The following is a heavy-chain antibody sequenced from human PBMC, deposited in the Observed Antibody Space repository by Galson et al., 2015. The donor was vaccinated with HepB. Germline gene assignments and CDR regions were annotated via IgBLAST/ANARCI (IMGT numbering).Heavy chain of an antibody. CDR1: GYSFTSYW. Sequence: QSGAEVKKPGESLKISCKGSGYSFTSYWIGWVRQMPGKGLEWMGIIYPGDSDTRYSPSFQGQVTISADKSISTAYLQWSSLKASDTAMYYCARPSYSSSSFSRTGLTPSAFDIWGQGTMVTVSS. J-gene: IGHJ3*02. CDR2: IYPGDSDT. V-gene: IGHV5-51*01. CDR3: ARPSYSSSSFSRTGLTPSAFDI. D-gene: IGHD6-6*01.